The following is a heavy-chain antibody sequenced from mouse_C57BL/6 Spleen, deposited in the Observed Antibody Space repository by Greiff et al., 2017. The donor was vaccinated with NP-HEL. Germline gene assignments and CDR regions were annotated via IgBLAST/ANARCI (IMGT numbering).Heavy chain of an antibody. D-gene: IGHD2-3*01. J-gene: IGHJ2*01. CDR2: IYPGSGNT. V-gene: IGHV1-84*01. CDR1: GYTFTDYY. CDR3: ARWLLPYYFDY. Sequence: LMESGPELVKPGASVKISCKASGYTFTDYYINWVKQRPGQGLEWIGWIYPGSGNTKYNEQFKGKATLTVDTSSSTAYMQLSSLTSEDSAVYFCARWLLPYYFDYWGQGTTLTVSS.